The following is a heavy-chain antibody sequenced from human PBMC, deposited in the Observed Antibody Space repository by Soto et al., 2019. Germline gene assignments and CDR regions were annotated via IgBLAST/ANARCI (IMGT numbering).Heavy chain of an antibody. D-gene: IGHD6-19*01. Sequence: EEEGPTASVKVSCKASGYIFTGYYMHWVRQAPGQGLDWMGWINPNSGDTNYTQKFQGWVTMTRDTSISTAYMELSRLRSDGTAVYYCATSRISIAVAGETEYYFDYWGQGTLVTVSS. J-gene: IGHJ4*02. V-gene: IGHV1-2*04. CDR1: GYIFTGYY. CDR3: ATSRISIAVAGETEYYFDY. CDR2: INPNSGDT.